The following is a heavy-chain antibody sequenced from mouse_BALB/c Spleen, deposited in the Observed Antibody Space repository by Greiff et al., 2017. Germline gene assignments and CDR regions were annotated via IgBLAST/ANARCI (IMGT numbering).Heavy chain of an antibody. V-gene: IGHV1-9*01. Sequence: QVQLQQSGAELMKPGASVKISCKATGYTFSSYWIEWVKQRPGHGLEWIGEILPGSGSTNYNEKFKGKATFTADTSSNTAYMQLSSLTSEDSAVYYCARNGYDEGYYYAMDYWGQGTSVTVSA. CDR3: ARNGYDEGYYYAMDY. J-gene: IGHJ4*01. CDR2: ILPGSGST. CDR1: GYTFSSYW. D-gene: IGHD2-2*01.